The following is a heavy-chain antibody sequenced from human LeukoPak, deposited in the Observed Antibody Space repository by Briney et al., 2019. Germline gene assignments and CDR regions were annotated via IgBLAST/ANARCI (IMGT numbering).Heavy chain of an antibody. CDR1: GYSFTSYW. D-gene: IGHD5-12*01. J-gene: IGHJ4*02. CDR3: ARSKKRGYSSYDWIVESYFDY. Sequence: GESLKISCKGSGYSFTSYWIGWVRQMPGKGLEWMGIIYPGDSDTRYSPSFQGQVTISADKSISTAYLQWSSLKASDTAMYYCARSKKRGYSSYDWIVESYFDYWGQGTLVAVSS. V-gene: IGHV5-51*01. CDR2: IYPGDSDT.